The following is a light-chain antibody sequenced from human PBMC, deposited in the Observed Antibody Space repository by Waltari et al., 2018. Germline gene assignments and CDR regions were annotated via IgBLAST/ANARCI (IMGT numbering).Light chain of an antibody. Sequence: DIVLTQSPGTLSLSPVERATLSCRASQSVSSNYLGWYQQKPGQPPRLLIYGASSRATGIPDRFSGSGSGTDFTLTISRLEPEDFAVYYCQQYGSSPLTFGGGTKVEIK. CDR2: GAS. J-gene: IGKJ4*01. CDR3: QQYGSSPLT. V-gene: IGKV3-20*01. CDR1: QSVSSNY.